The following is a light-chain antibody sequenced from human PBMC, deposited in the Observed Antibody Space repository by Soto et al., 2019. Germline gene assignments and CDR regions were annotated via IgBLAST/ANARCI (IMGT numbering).Light chain of an antibody. CDR2: GNS. J-gene: IGLJ1*01. V-gene: IGLV1-40*01. Sequence: ALTQPPSMSVAPGQRVTISCTGSSSNIGAGYDVHWYQHLPGTAPKLLIFGNSDRPSGVPDRFSGSKSGTSASLAISGLQAEDEADYYCQSYDSSLIGWVFGTGTKVTVL. CDR1: SSNIGAGYD. CDR3: QSYDSSLIGWV.